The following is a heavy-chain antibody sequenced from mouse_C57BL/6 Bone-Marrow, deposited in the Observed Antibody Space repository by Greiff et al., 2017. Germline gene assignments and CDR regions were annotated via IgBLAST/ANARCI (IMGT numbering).Heavy chain of an antibody. CDR3: ARCYGNYLYAMDY. V-gene: IGHV1-9*01. D-gene: IGHD2-1*01. Sequence: VQLQEPGAELMKPGASVQLSCKATGYTFTGYWIAWVKQRPGHGLEWSGELLPGSGSTNYNEKFHGKATLTADTSSNTAYMQLSSLTTEDSAIYYCARCYGNYLYAMDYWGQGTSVTVSS. CDR2: LLPGSGST. CDR1: GYTFTGYW. J-gene: IGHJ4*01.